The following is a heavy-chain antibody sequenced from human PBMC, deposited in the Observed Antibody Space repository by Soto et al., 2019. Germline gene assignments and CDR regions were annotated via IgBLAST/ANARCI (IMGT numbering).Heavy chain of an antibody. D-gene: IGHD1-1*01. Sequence: EVQLLESGGGLVQPGGSLRLSCAASGFTFSSYAMSWVRQAPGKGLEWVSAISGSGGSTYYADSVKGRFTISRDNSKNTLDLQMNRLRAEDKAVYYCAKGGTVVRYFDLWGRGTLVTVSS. CDR3: AKGGTVVRYFDL. CDR1: GFTFSSYA. CDR2: ISGSGGST. V-gene: IGHV3-23*01. J-gene: IGHJ2*01.